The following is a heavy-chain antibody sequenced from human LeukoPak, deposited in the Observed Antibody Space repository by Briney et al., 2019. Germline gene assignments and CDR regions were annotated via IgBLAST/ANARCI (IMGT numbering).Heavy chain of an antibody. D-gene: IGHD5-18*01. V-gene: IGHV4-34*01. Sequence: SETLSLTCAVYGGSFSGYYWSWIRQPPGKGLEWIGEINHSGSTNYNPSLKSRVTISVDTSKNQFSLKLSSVTAADTAVYYCARSRQLLAHDAFDIWGQGTMVTVSS. J-gene: IGHJ3*02. CDR3: ARSRQLLAHDAFDI. CDR1: GGSFSGYY. CDR2: INHSGST.